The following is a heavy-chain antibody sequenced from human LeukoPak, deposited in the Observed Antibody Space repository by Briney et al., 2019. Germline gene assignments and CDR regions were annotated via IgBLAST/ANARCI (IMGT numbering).Heavy chain of an antibody. Sequence: SQTLSLTCTVSGGSISSDGYYWNWIRQPPGKGLEWIGYISYSGSTNYNPSLKSRITMSLDTSKNQFSLKLSSVTAADTAVYYCARDRYGRPVDYWGQGTLVTVSS. CDR3: ARDRYGRPVDY. J-gene: IGHJ4*02. CDR2: ISYSGST. D-gene: IGHD5-18*01. V-gene: IGHV4-30-4*01. CDR1: GGSISSDGYY.